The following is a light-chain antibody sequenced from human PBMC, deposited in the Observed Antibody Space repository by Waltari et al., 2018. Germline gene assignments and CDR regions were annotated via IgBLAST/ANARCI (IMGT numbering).Light chain of an antibody. Sequence: SYELTQTPSVSVSPGQTASIPCPGHNLGDQDVGWDHQKPGQAPALVIYQDTKRPSGIPERFSGSNSGNTATLTISGTQAMDEADYYCQAWDTTVVFGGGTKLTVL. CDR2: QDT. J-gene: IGLJ2*01. CDR1: NLGDQD. CDR3: QAWDTTVV. V-gene: IGLV3-1*01.